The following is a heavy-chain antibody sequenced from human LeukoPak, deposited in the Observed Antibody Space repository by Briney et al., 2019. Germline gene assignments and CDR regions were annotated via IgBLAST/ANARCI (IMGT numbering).Heavy chain of an antibody. J-gene: IGHJ4*02. CDR1: GFTFSSYA. D-gene: IGHD3-3*01. V-gene: IGHV3-30*04. Sequence: GGSLRLSCAASGFTFSSYAMHWVRQAPGKGLEWVAVISYDGSNKYYADSVKGRFTISRDNSKNTLYLQMNSLRAEDTAVYYCARDDPTLFWSGSPFYWGQGTLVTVSS. CDR2: ISYDGSNK. CDR3: ARDDPTLFWSGSPFY.